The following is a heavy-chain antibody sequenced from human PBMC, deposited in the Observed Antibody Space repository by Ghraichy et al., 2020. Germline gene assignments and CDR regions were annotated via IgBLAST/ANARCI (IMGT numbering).Heavy chain of an antibody. CDR2: IRSKTDGGTA. J-gene: IGHJ4*02. Sequence: GGSLRLSCAASGFTFSYVWMSWVRQAPGKGLEWVGRIRSKTDGGTADYPAPVTDRVIISRDDSKNTVYLQLNSLRTEDTAVYYCATVGEAGRGLPFWGQGTLVTVSS. CDR1: GFTFSYVW. D-gene: IGHD3-10*01. V-gene: IGHV3-15*01. CDR3: ATVGEAGRGLPF.